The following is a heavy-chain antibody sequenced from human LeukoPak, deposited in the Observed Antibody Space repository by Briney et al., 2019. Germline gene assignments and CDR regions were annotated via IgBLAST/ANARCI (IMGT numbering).Heavy chain of an antibody. CDR3: TTDSFGELPYYFDY. Sequence: GGSLRLSCAASGFTFSNAWMSWVRQAPGKGLEWVGRIKSKTDGGTTDYAAPVEGRFTISRDDSKNTLYLQMNSLKTEDTAVYYCTTDSFGELPYYFDYWGQGTLVTVSS. D-gene: IGHD3-16*02. J-gene: IGHJ4*02. CDR1: GFTFSNAW. CDR2: IKSKTDGGTT. V-gene: IGHV3-15*01.